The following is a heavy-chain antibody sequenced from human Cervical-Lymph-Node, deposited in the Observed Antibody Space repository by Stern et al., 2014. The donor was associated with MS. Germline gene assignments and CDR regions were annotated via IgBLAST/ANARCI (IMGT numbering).Heavy chain of an antibody. D-gene: IGHD1-14*01. CDR2: IYPGDYEN. J-gene: IGHJ4*02. CDR3: ARQTTAWSSDV. Sequence: VQLVQSGAELIRPGESLKISCKGSGFKFSIYWIAWVRQMPGKGLEWMGIIYPGDYENRYSPSLQGQVTMSDDKSTSTAYLQRSSLNASDTATYFCARQTTAWSSDVWGQGTLVTVSP. V-gene: IGHV5-51*01. CDR1: GFKFSIYW.